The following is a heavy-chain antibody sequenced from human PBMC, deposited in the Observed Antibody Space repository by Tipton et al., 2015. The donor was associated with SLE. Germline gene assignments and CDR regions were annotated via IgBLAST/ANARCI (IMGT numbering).Heavy chain of an antibody. CDR1: DGSISSSSYY. Sequence: TLSLTCTVSDGSISSSSYYWGWIRQPPGKGLEWIGSIYYSGSTYYNPSLKSRVTISVDTSKNQFSLKLSSVTAADTAVYYCARDRDSSGWYRNFDIWGQGTMVTVSS. CDR3: ARDRDSSGWYRNFDI. CDR2: IYYSGST. J-gene: IGHJ3*02. V-gene: IGHV4-39*07. D-gene: IGHD6-19*01.